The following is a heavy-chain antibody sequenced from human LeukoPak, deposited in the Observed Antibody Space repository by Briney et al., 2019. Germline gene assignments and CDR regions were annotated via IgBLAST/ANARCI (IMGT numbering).Heavy chain of an antibody. CDR1: GFTFSSYA. D-gene: IGHD2-15*01. CDR2: ISTNGGRT. V-gene: IGHV3-64D*08. J-gene: IGHJ4*02. Sequence: GGSLRLSCSASGFTFSSYAMHWVRQAPGKGLEYVSGISTNGGRTYYVGSVKDRFTISRDNSKNTLYLQMSSLRVEDTAVYFCPLPTLGYWGQGTLVTVSS. CDR3: PLPTLGY.